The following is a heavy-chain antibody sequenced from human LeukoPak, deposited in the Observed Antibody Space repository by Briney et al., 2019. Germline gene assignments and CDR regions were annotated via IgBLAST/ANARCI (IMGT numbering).Heavy chain of an antibody. Sequence: GGSLRLSCAASGFTFSSYAMSWVRQAPGKGLEWVSAISGSGGSTYYADSVKGRFTIFRDNSKNTLYLQMNSLRGEDAALYYCAVLHYYAMDVWGQGTTVTVSS. CDR1: GFTFSSYA. V-gene: IGHV3-23*01. D-gene: IGHD2-8*01. CDR3: AVLHYYAMDV. J-gene: IGHJ6*02. CDR2: ISGSGGST.